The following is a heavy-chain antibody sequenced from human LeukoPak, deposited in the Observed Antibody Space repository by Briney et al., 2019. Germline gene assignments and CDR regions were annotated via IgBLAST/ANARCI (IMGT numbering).Heavy chain of an antibody. D-gene: IGHD2-21*01. CDR2: IHYSGRT. Sequence: PSETLSLTCTVSGGSISTSSYSWGWVRQPPGRGLECIGGIHYSGRTYYNPSLKSRVIVSIDTSRNQFSLKLSSVTAADTAVYYCAAWEVIRGYYFDYWGQGTLVTVSS. CDR1: GGSISTSSYS. V-gene: IGHV4-39*01. CDR3: AAWEVIRGYYFDY. J-gene: IGHJ4*02.